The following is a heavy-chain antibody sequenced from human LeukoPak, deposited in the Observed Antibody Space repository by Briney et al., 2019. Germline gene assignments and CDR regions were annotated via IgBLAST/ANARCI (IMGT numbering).Heavy chain of an antibody. J-gene: IGHJ6*02. V-gene: IGHV4-61*05. CDR2: IYYSGTT. CDR3: ARHSYNYYGLDV. D-gene: IGHD1-26*01. CDR1: GGSISSSDYY. Sequence: PSETLSLTCTVSGGSISSSDYYWAWIRQPPGKGLEWIGYIYYSGTTNYNPSLKSRVTMSVDTSNNHLSLRLTSVTAADTALYYCARHSYNYYGLDVWGQGTTITVSS.